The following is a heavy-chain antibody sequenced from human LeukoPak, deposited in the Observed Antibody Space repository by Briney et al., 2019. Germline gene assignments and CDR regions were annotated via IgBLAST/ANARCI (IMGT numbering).Heavy chain of an antibody. CDR1: GYTFTGYY. V-gene: IGHV1-2*02. J-gene: IGHJ4*02. Sequence: ASVKVSCKASGYTFTGYYMHWVRQAPGQGLEWMGWINSNSGGTNYAQKFQGRVTMTRDTSISTAYMELRSLRSDDTAVYYCARDEDYGIFVNVDYWGQGTLVTVSS. CDR2: INSNSGGT. D-gene: IGHD4-17*01. CDR3: ARDEDYGIFVNVDY.